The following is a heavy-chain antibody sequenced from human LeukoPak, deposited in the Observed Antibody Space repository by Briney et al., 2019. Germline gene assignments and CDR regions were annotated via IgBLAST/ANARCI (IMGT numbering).Heavy chain of an antibody. CDR3: AKDRGSSWLNWFDP. D-gene: IGHD6-13*01. CDR1: GFTFSSYG. CDR2: ISYDGSNK. V-gene: IGHV3-30*18. Sequence: PRRSLRLSCAASGFTFSSYGMHWVRQAPGKGLEWVAVISYDGSNKYYADSVEGRFTISRDNSKNTLYLQMNSLRAEDTAVYYCAKDRGSSWLNWFDPWGQGTLVTVSS. J-gene: IGHJ5*02.